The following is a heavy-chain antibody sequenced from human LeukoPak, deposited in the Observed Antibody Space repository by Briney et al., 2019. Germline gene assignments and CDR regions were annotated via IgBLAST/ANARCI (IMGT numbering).Heavy chain of an antibody. Sequence: GGSLRLSCAASGFTFRSYAMSWVRQAPGKGLEWVSGISDGGGSTFYADSVKGRFTISRDNSKNTLYLQMNSLRAEDTAVYYCASGSGNFPNFDYWGQGTLVTVSS. CDR3: ASGSGNFPNFDY. J-gene: IGHJ4*02. CDR2: ISDGGGST. D-gene: IGHD1-26*01. CDR1: GFTFRSYA. V-gene: IGHV3-23*01.